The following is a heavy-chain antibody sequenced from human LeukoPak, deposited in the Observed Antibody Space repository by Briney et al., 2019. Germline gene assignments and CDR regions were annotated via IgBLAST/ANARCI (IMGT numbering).Heavy chain of an antibody. V-gene: IGHV3-23*01. CDR2: ISGSGAKT. CDR3: AKSQDDYGDPAPDY. CDR1: GFTFRSYA. D-gene: IGHD4-17*01. Sequence: GGSLRLSCEASGFTFRSYAMTWVRQAPGMGLEWVSAISGSGAKTYYADSVKGRFTISRDNSKNTLYLQMNSLRAEDTAVYYCAKSQDDYGDPAPDYWGQGTLVTVSS. J-gene: IGHJ4*02.